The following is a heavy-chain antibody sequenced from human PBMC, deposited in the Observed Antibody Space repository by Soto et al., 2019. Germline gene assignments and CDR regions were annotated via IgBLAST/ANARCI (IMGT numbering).Heavy chain of an antibody. CDR2: MNPNSGNT. Sequence: ASLKVSCKASGYTFTSYDINWVRQATGQGLEWMGWMNPNSGNTGYAQKFQGRVTMTRNTSISTAYMELSSLRSEDTAVYYCARAYDYYGSGMRAYYYMDVWGKGTTVTVSS. V-gene: IGHV1-8*01. CDR1: GYTFTSYD. D-gene: IGHD3-10*01. J-gene: IGHJ6*03. CDR3: ARAYDYYGSGMRAYYYMDV.